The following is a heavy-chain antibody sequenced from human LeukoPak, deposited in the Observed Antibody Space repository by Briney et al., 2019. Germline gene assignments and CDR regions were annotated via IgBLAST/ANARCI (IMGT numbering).Heavy chain of an antibody. D-gene: IGHD3-22*01. V-gene: IGHV4-39*01. CDR2: IYYSGST. CDR3: ARLREYYYDSSGYHYYFDY. Sequence: SETLSLTCTVSGGSISSSSYHWGWIRQPPGKGLEWIGSIYYSGSTYYNPSLKSRVTISVDTSKNQFSLKLSSVTAADTAVYYCARLREYYYDSSGYHYYFDYWGQGTLVTVSS. J-gene: IGHJ4*02. CDR1: GGSISSSSYH.